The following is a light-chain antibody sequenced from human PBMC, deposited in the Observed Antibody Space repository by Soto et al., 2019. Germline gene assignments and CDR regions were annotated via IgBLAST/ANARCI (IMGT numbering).Light chain of an antibody. J-gene: IGLJ3*02. CDR1: SSNIGSNT. CDR3: SAYTARSTLV. Sequence: QPVLTQPPSASGTPGQRVTISCSGSSSNIGSNTVNWYQQLPGTAPKLLIYSNNQRPSGVPDRFSGSKSGTSASLAISGLQSEDEADYYCSAYTARSTLVFGGGTKLTVL. CDR2: SNN. V-gene: IGLV1-44*01.